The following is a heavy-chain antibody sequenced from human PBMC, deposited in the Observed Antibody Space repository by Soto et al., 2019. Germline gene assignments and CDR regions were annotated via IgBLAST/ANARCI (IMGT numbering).Heavy chain of an antibody. D-gene: IGHD1-26*01. CDR3: AKPWELRRFFAS. J-gene: IGHJ4*02. CDR2: IHHTGST. Sequence: QVQLQESGPGLVKPSGTLSLTCAVSGASIISENWWTWVRQSPGKGLEWIGEIHHTGSTTYNPSLDSRVTMSVDKSKNHFSLILSSVTAADTALYYCAKPWELRRFFASWGQGTLVTVSS. V-gene: IGHV4-4*02. CDR1: GASIISENW.